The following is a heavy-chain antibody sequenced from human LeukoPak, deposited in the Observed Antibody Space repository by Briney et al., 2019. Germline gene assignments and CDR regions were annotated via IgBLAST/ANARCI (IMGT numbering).Heavy chain of an antibody. CDR3: ARGYIAVAGTPTNY. CDR1: GYTFTTYG. V-gene: IGHV1-2*02. D-gene: IGHD6-19*01. CDR2: INPNSGGT. J-gene: IGHJ4*02. Sequence: ASVKVSCKASGYTFTTYGISWVRQAPGQGLEWMGWINPNSGGTNYAQKFQGRVTMTRDTSISTAYMELSRLRFDDTAVYYCARGYIAVAGTPTNYWGQGTLVTVSS.